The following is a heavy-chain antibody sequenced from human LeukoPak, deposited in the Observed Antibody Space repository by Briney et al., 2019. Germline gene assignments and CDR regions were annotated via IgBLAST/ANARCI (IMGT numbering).Heavy chain of an antibody. D-gene: IGHD6-19*01. Sequence: PGGSLRLSCAASGFTFSSYGMHWVRQTPGKGLVWVSRINSDGSSTTYADSVRGRFTISKDNAKNTLYLQMNSLRAEDTAVYYCTRELGYSSGWRKNWFDPWGQGTLVTVSS. CDR2: INSDGSST. CDR1: GFTFSSYG. CDR3: TRELGYSSGWRKNWFDP. J-gene: IGHJ5*02. V-gene: IGHV3-74*03.